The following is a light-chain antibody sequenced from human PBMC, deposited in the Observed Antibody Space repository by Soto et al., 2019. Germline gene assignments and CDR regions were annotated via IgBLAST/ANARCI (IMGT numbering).Light chain of an antibody. CDR3: QQYGSSPLYA. CDR2: GTS. V-gene: IGKV3-20*01. Sequence: EIVLTQSPGTLSLSPGERATFSCRTSQTINTEFLAWYQQKSGLAPRLLIPGTSNRATGIPDRFSGSGSGPDFTLSVSALQPEDFSVYYCQQYGSSPLYAFGEGTKLEI. J-gene: IGKJ2*01. CDR1: QTINTEF.